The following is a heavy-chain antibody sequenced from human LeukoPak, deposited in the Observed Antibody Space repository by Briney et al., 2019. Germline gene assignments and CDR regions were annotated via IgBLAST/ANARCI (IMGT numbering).Heavy chain of an antibody. D-gene: IGHD6-6*01. CDR3: AKVGRDSSSPFDL. Sequence: GGSLRLSCAASGFTFSNYGMHWVRQAPGKGLEWVAFIRYDGSDKYYVDSVKGRFTISRDNSKNTLYLQMNSLRAEDTAVYYCAKVGRDSSSPFDLWGRGTLVTVSS. CDR2: IRYDGSDK. V-gene: IGHV3-30*02. CDR1: GFTFSNYG. J-gene: IGHJ2*01.